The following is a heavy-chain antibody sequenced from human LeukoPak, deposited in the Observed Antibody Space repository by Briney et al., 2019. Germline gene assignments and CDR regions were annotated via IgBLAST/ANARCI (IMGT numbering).Heavy chain of an antibody. CDR3: ARKDSSGWYAWYFDL. D-gene: IGHD6-19*01. V-gene: IGHV4-39*07. Sequence: SETLSLTCTVSGGSISSSNYYWGWIRQPPGKGLEWIGNIYYSGSTYYNPSLKSRITISVDTSKNQFSLKLSSVTAADTAVYYCARKDSSGWYAWYFDLWGRGTLVTVSS. CDR2: IYYSGST. J-gene: IGHJ2*01. CDR1: GGSISSSNYY.